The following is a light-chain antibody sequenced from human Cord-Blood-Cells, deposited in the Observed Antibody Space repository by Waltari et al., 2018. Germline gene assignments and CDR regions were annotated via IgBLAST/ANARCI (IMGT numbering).Light chain of an antibody. J-gene: IGKJ5*01. CDR3: QQYDKLPPIT. CDR1: QDISNY. CDR2: DAS. Sequence: DIQMTQSPSSLSASVGDRVTITCHASQDISNYLNWYQQKPGKAPKLLIYDASNLETGVPARFSGSGSGTDLTFTISSLKPEDIAKDYCQQYDKLPPITFGQGTRLEIK. V-gene: IGKV1-33*01.